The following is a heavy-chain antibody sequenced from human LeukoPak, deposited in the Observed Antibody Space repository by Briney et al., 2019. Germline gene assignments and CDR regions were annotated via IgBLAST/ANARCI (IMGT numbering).Heavy chain of an antibody. Sequence: SETLSLTCTVSGGSISSSSYYWSWIRQPPGKGLEWIGEINHSGSTNYNPSLKSRVTISVDTSKNQFSLKLSSVTAADTAVYYCARGLSGSYYAFDIWGQGTMVTVSS. CDR1: GGSISSSSYY. J-gene: IGHJ3*02. CDR2: INHSGST. D-gene: IGHD1-26*01. CDR3: ARGLSGSYYAFDI. V-gene: IGHV4-39*07.